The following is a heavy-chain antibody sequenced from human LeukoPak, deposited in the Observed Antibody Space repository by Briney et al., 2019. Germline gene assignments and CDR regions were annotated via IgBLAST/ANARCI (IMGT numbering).Heavy chain of an antibody. Sequence: GGSLRLSCAASGFTFSSYAMHWVRQAPGKGLEWVAVISYDGSNKYYADSVKGRFTISRDNSKNTLYLQMNSLRAEDTAVYYCARDRNPRGYSSSWYQGDAFDIWGQGTMVTVSS. D-gene: IGHD6-13*01. V-gene: IGHV3-30*04. CDR2: ISYDGSNK. CDR3: ARDRNPRGYSSSWYQGDAFDI. CDR1: GFTFSSYA. J-gene: IGHJ3*02.